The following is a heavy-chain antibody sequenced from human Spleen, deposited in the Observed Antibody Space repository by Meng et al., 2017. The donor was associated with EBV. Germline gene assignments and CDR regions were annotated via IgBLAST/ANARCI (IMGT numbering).Heavy chain of an antibody. Sequence: EVQLVEAGGASVHPGGSLRLSCVTSGFSFSRYWMHWVRQAPGKGLEWVSRTNEDGGITTYADSVKGRFTISRDNTKNTLYLQMNSLRAEDTGVYFCSKDLVGSDDDWGQGTLVTVSS. J-gene: IGHJ4*02. CDR3: SKDLVGSDDD. D-gene: IGHD6-25*01. V-gene: IGHV3-74*01. CDR2: TNEDGGIT. CDR1: GFSFSRYW.